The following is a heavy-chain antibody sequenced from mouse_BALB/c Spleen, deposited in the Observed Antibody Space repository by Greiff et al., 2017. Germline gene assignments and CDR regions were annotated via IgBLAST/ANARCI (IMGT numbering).Heavy chain of an antibody. D-gene: IGHD1-1*01. CDR3: SITSFDY. J-gene: IGHJ2*01. CDR2: IDPETGGT. Sequence: QVQLQQSGAELVRPGASVTLSCKASGYTFTDYEMHWVKQTPVHGLEWIGAIDPETGGTAYNQKFKGKATLTADKSSSTAYMELRSLTSEDSAVYYCSITSFDYWGQGTTLTVSS. V-gene: IGHV1-15*01. CDR1: GYTFTDYE.